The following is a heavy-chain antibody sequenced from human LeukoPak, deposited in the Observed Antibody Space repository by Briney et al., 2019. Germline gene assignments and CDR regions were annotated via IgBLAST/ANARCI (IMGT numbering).Heavy chain of an antibody. V-gene: IGHV3-66*01. CDR3: ANGFNRDYGGNLDAFDI. Sequence: GGSLRLSCAASGFTVSSNYMSWVRQAPGKGLEWVSVIYSGGSTYYADSVKGRFTISRDNSKNTLYLQMNSLRVEDTAVYYCANGFNRDYGGNLDAFDIWGQGTMVTVSS. CDR1: GFTVSSNY. J-gene: IGHJ3*02. CDR2: IYSGGST. D-gene: IGHD4-23*01.